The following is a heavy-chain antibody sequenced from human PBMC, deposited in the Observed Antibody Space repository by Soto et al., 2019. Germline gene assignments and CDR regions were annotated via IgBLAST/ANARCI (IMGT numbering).Heavy chain of an antibody. CDR2: INAGNGDT. D-gene: IGHD6-13*01. V-gene: IGHV1-3*01. Sequence: ASVKVSCKASGYTFTSYSMHWVRQDPGQRLEWMGWINAGNGDTKYSQNFQGRVTITRDTSASTAYMELSSLRSEDTAVYYCGRVKRGLIAAAPYYYYGMDVWGKGTTVTVPQ. CDR1: GYTFTSYS. J-gene: IGHJ6*04. CDR3: GRVKRGLIAAAPYYYYGMDV.